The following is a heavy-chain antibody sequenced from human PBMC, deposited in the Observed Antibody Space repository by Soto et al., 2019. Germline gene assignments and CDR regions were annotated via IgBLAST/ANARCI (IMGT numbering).Heavy chain of an antibody. V-gene: IGHV4-59*01. Sequence: PSETLSLTCTVSGGSISSYYWSWIRQPPGKGLEWIGHVYYSGTTNYNPSLKSRVTISVDTSKNQFSLKLSSVTAADTAVYYCARVQTGYLDLYNWFDPWGQGTLVTVSS. CDR1: GGSISSYY. D-gene: IGHD3-9*01. J-gene: IGHJ5*02. CDR2: VYYSGTT. CDR3: ARVQTGYLDLYNWFDP.